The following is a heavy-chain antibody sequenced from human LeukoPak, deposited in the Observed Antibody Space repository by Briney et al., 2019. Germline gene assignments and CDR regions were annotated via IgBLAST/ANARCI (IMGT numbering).Heavy chain of an antibody. CDR1: GYTFTSYG. CDR2: INPNSGGT. J-gene: IGHJ5*02. CDR3: ARGSGSYYLAT. D-gene: IGHD1-26*01. V-gene: IGHV1-2*04. Sequence: ASVKVSCKASGYTFTSYGISWVRQAPGQGLEWMGWINPNSGGTNYAQKFQGWVTMTRGTSISTAYMELSRLRSDDTAVYYCARGSGSYYLATWGQGTLVTVSS.